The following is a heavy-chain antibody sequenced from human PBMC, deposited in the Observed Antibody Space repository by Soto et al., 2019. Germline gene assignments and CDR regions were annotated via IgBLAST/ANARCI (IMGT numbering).Heavy chain of an antibody. J-gene: IGHJ5*02. Sequence: QVQLVQSGAEVKKPGASVKVSCKASGYTFTSYDINWVRQATGQGLEWMGWMNPNSGNTGYAQKFQGRVTKSGHTSISTAYMELSSLRSEDTAVYYCARGKSSSWYRWFDPWGQGTLVTVSS. CDR1: GYTFTSYD. CDR2: MNPNSGNT. V-gene: IGHV1-8*01. D-gene: IGHD6-13*01. CDR3: ARGKSSSWYRWFDP.